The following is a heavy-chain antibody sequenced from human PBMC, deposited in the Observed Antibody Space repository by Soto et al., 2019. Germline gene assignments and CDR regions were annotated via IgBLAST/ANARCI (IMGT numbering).Heavy chain of an antibody. Sequence: GASVKVSCKASGYTFISYGISWVRQAPGQGLEWMGWISAYNGNTNYAQKFQGRVTMTTDTSTSTAYMELRSLRSDDTAVYYCARDRAPYDILTGYPDWFDPWGQGTLVTVSS. CDR1: GYTFISYG. V-gene: IGHV1-18*01. J-gene: IGHJ5*02. CDR2: ISAYNGNT. CDR3: ARDRAPYDILTGYPDWFDP. D-gene: IGHD3-9*01.